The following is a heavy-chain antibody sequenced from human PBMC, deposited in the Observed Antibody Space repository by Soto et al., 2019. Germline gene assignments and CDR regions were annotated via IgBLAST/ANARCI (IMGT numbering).Heavy chain of an antibody. D-gene: IGHD2-2*01. J-gene: IGHJ4*02. V-gene: IGHV1-3*01. CDR1: GYTFTSYA. Sequence: ASVKVSCKASGYTFTSYAMHWVRQAPGQRLEWMGWINAGNGNTKYSQKFQGRVTITRDTSASTAYMELSSLRSEDTAVYYCARDLGYRYFDYWGQGTLVPVSS. CDR3: ARDLGYRYFDY. CDR2: INAGNGNT.